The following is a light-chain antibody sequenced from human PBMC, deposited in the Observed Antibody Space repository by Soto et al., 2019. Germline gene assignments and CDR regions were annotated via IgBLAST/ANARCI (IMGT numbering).Light chain of an antibody. CDR3: QQYNNWPPLT. V-gene: IGKV1-39*01. Sequence: DIQMTQSPSSLSASVGDRVTITCRASQSISSYLNWYQQKPGKAPNLLIYAASSLQSGVPSRFSGSGSGTDFTLTISSLQSEDFAVYYCQQYNNWPPLTFGGGTKVDIK. J-gene: IGKJ4*01. CDR2: AAS. CDR1: QSISSY.